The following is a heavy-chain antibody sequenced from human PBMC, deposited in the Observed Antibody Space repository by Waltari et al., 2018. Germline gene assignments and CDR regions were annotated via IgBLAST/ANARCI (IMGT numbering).Heavy chain of an antibody. CDR1: GFTFSSYA. CDR3: AKGRWESTWPIDWYFDL. D-gene: IGHD1-26*01. Sequence: EVQLAESGGGLVQPGGSLRLSCAASGFTFSSYAMSWVRQAPGKGLEWVAAISGSGGSTYYADSVKGRFTISRDNSKNTLYLQMNSLRAEDTAVYYCAKGRWESTWPIDWYFDLWGRGTLVTVSS. CDR2: ISGSGGST. V-gene: IGHV3-23*04. J-gene: IGHJ2*01.